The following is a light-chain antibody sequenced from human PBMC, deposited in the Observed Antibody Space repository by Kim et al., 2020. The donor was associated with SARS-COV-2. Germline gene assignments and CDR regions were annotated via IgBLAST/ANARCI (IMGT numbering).Light chain of an antibody. CDR3: QHFGRSSLT. V-gene: IGKV3-20*01. CDR2: GAS. CDR1: QSVSSSY. J-gene: IGKJ4*01. Sequence: EIVLTQSPGTLSLSPGERATLSCRASQSVSSSYLGWYQQKPGQAPRLLIYGASSRATGIPDRFSGSGSGTDFTLTISRLEPEDFAVYYCQHFGRSSLTFGGGTKVDIK.